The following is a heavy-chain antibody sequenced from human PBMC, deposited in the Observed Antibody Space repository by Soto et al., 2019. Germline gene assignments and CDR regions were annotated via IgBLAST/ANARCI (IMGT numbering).Heavy chain of an antibody. Sequence: QITLKESGPPLVKPTQTLTLTCTFSGFSLSTSGVGVAWIRQPPGEALEWLALIYWDADKRYRPSLESRLTITKDTSKNQVVLTMTNMGSVDTATYYCAYLPCSGGSCYWFSFSGMDVWGQGTTVTVSS. CDR1: GFSLSTSGVG. CDR2: IYWDADK. V-gene: IGHV2-5*02. CDR3: AYLPCSGGSCYWFSFSGMDV. D-gene: IGHD2-15*01. J-gene: IGHJ6*02.